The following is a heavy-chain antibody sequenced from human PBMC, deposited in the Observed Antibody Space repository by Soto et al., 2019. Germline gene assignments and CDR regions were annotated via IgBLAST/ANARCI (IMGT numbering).Heavy chain of an antibody. J-gene: IGHJ3*02. D-gene: IGHD2-15*01. CDR1: GYTFTSYG. Sequence: QVQLVQSGAEVKKPGASVKVSCKASGYTFTSYGISWVRQAAGEGLEWMGWISAYNGNTNYAQKLQGRVTMTTDTSTSTAYMELRSLRSDDTAVYYCARSIIGYCSGGSCYAYFDIWGQGTMVTVSS. CDR2: ISAYNGNT. V-gene: IGHV1-18*01. CDR3: ARSIIGYCSGGSCYAYFDI.